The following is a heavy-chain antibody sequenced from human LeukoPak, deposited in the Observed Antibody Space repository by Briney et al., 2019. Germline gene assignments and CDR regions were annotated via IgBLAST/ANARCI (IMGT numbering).Heavy chain of an antibody. V-gene: IGHV3-21*01. CDR2: ISSSSSYI. CDR1: GFTFSSYS. Sequence: GGSLRLSCAASGFTFSSYSMNWFRQAPGKGLEGVSSISSSSSYIYYADSVKGRFTISRDNAKNSLYLQMNSLRAEDTAVYYCARAVGTDGYNLWVYWGQGTLVTVSS. D-gene: IGHD5-24*01. J-gene: IGHJ4*02. CDR3: ARAVGTDGYNLWVY.